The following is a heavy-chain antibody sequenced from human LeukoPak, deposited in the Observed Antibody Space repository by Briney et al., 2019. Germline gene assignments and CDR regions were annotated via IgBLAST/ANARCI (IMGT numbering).Heavy chain of an antibody. D-gene: IGHD3-22*01. Sequence: SETLSLTCTVSGGSISSYYWSWIRQPPGKGLEWIGYIYYSGSTNYNPSLKSRVTISVDTSKNQFSLKLSSVTAADTAVYYCARHFDDSSGSEYFQHWGQGTLVTVSS. CDR2: IYYSGST. CDR1: GGSISSYY. V-gene: IGHV4-59*08. J-gene: IGHJ1*01. CDR3: ARHFDDSSGSEYFQH.